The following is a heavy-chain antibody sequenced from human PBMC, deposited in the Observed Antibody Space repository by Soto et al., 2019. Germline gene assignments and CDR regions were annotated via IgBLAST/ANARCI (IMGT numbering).Heavy chain of an antibody. J-gene: IGHJ3*02. Sequence: EVQLVESGGGLVQPGRSLRLSCAASGFTFDDYVMHWVRQAPGKGLEWVSGISWNSGSIGYADSVKGRFTISRDNAXXXXXXXXXXXXXXXXXXXXXXXXXLVRSAFDIWGQGTMVTVSS. D-gene: IGHD6-13*01. V-gene: IGHV3-9*01. CDR1: GFTFDDYV. CDR2: ISWNSGSI. CDR3: XXXXLVRSAFDI.